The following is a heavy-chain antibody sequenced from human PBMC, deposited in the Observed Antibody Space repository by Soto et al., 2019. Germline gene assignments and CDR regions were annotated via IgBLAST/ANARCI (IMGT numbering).Heavy chain of an antibody. D-gene: IGHD2-15*01. CDR1: GGTFSSYA. V-gene: IGHV1-69*01. J-gene: IGHJ6*02. CDR2: IIPIFGTA. Sequence: QVQLVQSGAEVKKPGSSVKLSCKASGGTFSSYAISWVRQAPGQGLEWMGGIIPIFGTANYAQKFQGRVTITADESTSTAYMELSSLRSEDTAVYYCAGGIVVVVAATPDYYYGMDVWGQGTTVTVSS. CDR3: AGGIVVVVAATPDYYYGMDV.